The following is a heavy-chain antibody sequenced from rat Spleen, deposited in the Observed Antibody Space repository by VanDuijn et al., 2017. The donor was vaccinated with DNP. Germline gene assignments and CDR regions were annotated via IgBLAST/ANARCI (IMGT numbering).Heavy chain of an antibody. CDR1: GFPFSDYY. V-gene: IGHV5-7*01. CDR3: ARGGNNYATWFAY. J-gene: IGHJ3*01. Sequence: EVQLVESGGGLMQPGKSLKLSCAASGFPFSDYYMAWVRQAPEKGLEWVATISTTGSRTYYPDSVKGRFTISRDNAESSLYLQMNGLKSDDTATYYCARGGNNYATWFAYWGQGTLVTVSS. D-gene: IGHD1-10*01. CDR2: ISTTGSRT.